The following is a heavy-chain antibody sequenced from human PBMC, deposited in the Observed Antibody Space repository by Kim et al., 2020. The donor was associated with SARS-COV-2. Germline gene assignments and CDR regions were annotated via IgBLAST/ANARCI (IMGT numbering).Heavy chain of an antibody. CDR3: VKGRRDILWW. Sequence: TYYADSVKGRFTISRDNSKNTLYLQMSSLRAEDTAVYYCVKGRRDILWWWGQGTTVTVSS. D-gene: IGHD2-21*01. V-gene: IGHV3-64D*09. J-gene: IGHJ6*01. CDR2: T.